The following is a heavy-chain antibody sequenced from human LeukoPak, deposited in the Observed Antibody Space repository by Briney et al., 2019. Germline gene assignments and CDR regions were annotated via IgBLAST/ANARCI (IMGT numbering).Heavy chain of an antibody. CDR1: GFTFSGSW. V-gene: IGHV3-7*03. D-gene: IGHD6-13*01. Sequence: GSLRLSCAASGFTFSGSWMSWVRRAPGKGLEWVAKIKQDGSETQYVDSVKGRLTISRDNAKNSLYLQMNSLRAEDTALYYCAKDSTSSSWGAFDIWGQGTMVTVSS. CDR3: AKDSTSSSWGAFDI. CDR2: IKQDGSET. J-gene: IGHJ3*02.